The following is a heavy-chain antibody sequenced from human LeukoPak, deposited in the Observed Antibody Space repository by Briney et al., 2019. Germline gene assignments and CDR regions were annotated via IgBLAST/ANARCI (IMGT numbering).Heavy chain of an antibody. CDR2: VYHSGST. D-gene: IGHD6-19*01. J-gene: IGHJ5*01. CDR3: VRWLQPRGFDS. Sequence: SETLSLTCSVSGSSMSLLYWGRIRQPPGKALEWIGNVYHSGSTNYNPSLKTRVSLSVDTSRNQFFLSLRSVTAADTAMYFCVRWLQPRGFDSWGQGTLVSVSS. CDR1: GSSMSLLY. V-gene: IGHV4-59*08.